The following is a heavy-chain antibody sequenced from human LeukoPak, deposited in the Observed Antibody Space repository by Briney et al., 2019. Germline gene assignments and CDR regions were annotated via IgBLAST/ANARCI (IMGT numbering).Heavy chain of an antibody. J-gene: IGHJ4*02. Sequence: PGGSLRLSCAASGFTFSSYAMHWVRQAPGKGLEWVAVISYDGSNKYYADSVKGRFTISRDNSKNTLYLQMNSLRAEDTAVYYCVRDLGIAVGEYWGQGTLVTVSS. D-gene: IGHD6-19*01. CDR1: GFTFSSYA. CDR3: VRDLGIAVGEY. CDR2: ISYDGSNK. V-gene: IGHV3-30*04.